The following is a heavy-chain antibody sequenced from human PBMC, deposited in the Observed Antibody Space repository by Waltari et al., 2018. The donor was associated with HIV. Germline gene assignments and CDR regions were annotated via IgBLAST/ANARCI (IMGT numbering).Heavy chain of an antibody. J-gene: IGHJ4*02. CDR2: ISPTGDST. D-gene: IGHD2-15*01. Sequence: EVQLLESGGGLVQPGGSLRLSCAASGFTFSDYSMSWVRQAPGKGLGWVSAISPTGDSTSDADSVKGRFTISRDNSKNTVYLQRNSLRAEDTAIYYCAKKGHLSGGNWKRDYFDYWGQGTLVTVSS. CDR3: AKKGHLSGGNWKRDYFDY. CDR1: GFTFSDYS. V-gene: IGHV3-23*01.